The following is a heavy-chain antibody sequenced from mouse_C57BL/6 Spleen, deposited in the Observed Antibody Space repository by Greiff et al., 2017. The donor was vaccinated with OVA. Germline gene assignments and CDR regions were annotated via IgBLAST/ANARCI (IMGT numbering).Heavy chain of an antibody. Sequence: EVKLVESGPGLVKPSQSLSLTCSVTGYSITSGYYWNWIRQFPGNKLEWMGYISYDGSNNYNPSLKNRISITRDTSKNQFFLKLNSVTTEDTATYYCARRGRNWDSWFAYWGQGTLVTVSA. V-gene: IGHV3-6*01. CDR3: ARRGRNWDSWFAY. CDR2: ISYDGSN. D-gene: IGHD4-1*01. J-gene: IGHJ3*01. CDR1: GYSITSGYY.